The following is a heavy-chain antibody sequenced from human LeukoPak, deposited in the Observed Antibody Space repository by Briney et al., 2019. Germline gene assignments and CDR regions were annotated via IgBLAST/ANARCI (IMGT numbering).Heavy chain of an antibody. CDR1: GGSFSGYY. J-gene: IGHJ4*02. Sequence: SETLSLTCAVYGGSFSGYYWRWIRPPPGKGLEWIGEINHSGSTNYNPSLKSRATISVDTSKNQFSLKLSSVTAADTAVYYCARAPRSARFDYWGQGTLVTVSS. CDR3: ARAPRSARFDY. V-gene: IGHV4-34*01. CDR2: INHSGST. D-gene: IGHD6-6*01.